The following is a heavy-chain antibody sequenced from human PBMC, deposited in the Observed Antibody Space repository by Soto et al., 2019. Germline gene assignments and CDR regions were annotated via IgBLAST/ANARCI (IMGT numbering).Heavy chain of an antibody. V-gene: IGHV3-21*01. CDR1: GFTFSNYN. J-gene: IGHJ5*02. CDR3: AREIAVVLTVSSYWFDP. CDR2: ISSSSSYK. Sequence: EVQLVESGGGLVKPGGSLRLSCAASGFTFSNYNMNWVRQAPGKGLEWVSSISSSSSYKYYADSLKGRFTISRDNAKNALYLQLTSLRLEDTAVYYCAREIAVVLTVSSYWFDPWGQGTLVAVSS. D-gene: IGHD2-8*01.